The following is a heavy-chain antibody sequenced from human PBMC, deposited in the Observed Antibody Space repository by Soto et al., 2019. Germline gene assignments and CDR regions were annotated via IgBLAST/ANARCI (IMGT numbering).Heavy chain of an antibody. J-gene: IGHJ4*02. V-gene: IGHV3-23*01. CDR1: GFSFSSYA. Sequence: EVQLLESGGGLVQPGGSLRLSCAASGFSFSSYAMVWVRQAPGKGLEWVSVISARGGSLYFADSVKGRFTIARDNSKNVLSLEMNSLRAEDTATYFCAKGSNEYCASVDNWGQGALVVVSS. CDR3: AKGSNEYCASVDN. CDR2: ISARGGSL. D-gene: IGHD2-21*01.